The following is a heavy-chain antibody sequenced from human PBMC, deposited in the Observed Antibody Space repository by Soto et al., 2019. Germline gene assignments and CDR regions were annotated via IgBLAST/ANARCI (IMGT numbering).Heavy chain of an antibody. V-gene: IGHV1-46*01. CDR3: ARGRGTSGTFYY. Sequence: ASVKVSCKASGYSFTNYYVHWVRQAPGQGLEWMGIINPSSDSTNFAQKFQGRVTMTRDTSTSTVYMVLSSLRSEDTAVYYCARGRGTSGTFYYWGQGTLVTVSS. D-gene: IGHD1-1*01. J-gene: IGHJ4*02. CDR2: INPSSDST. CDR1: GYSFTNYY.